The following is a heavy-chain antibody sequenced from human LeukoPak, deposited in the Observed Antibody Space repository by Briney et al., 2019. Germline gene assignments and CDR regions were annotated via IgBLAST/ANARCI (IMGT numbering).Heavy chain of an antibody. CDR2: INHSGST. Sequence: PGWSLRLSCEASGFTVSSNYMSWIRQPPGKGLEWIGEINHSGSTNYNPSLKSRVTISVDTSKNQFSLKLSSVTAADTAVYYCARGHGVHLYWGQGTLVTVSS. D-gene: IGHD3-10*01. V-gene: IGHV4-34*01. CDR1: GFTVSSNY. J-gene: IGHJ4*02. CDR3: ARGHGVHLY.